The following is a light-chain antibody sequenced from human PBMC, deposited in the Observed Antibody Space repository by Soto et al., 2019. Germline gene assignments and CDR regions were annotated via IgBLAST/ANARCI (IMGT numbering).Light chain of an antibody. J-gene: IGKJ1*01. Sequence: DIVMTQSPDSLAVSLGERATINCKSSLSVLYSSNIKTYLAWYQQKPGQPPKLLIYWASTRESGVPDRFSGSGSGTDFTLTISSLQAEDVAVYYCQQYYSTPWTFGQGTKVEIK. CDR3: QQYYSTPWT. CDR1: LSVLYSSNIKTY. V-gene: IGKV4-1*01. CDR2: WAS.